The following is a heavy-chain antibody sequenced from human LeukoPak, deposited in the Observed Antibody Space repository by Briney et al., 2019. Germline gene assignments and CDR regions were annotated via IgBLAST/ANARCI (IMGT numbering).Heavy chain of an antibody. V-gene: IGHV3-72*01. CDR2: SRNKANGYTT. Sequence: GGSPRLSCAHSGFSPSDHYVYWVRHGPGKGLERVCRSRNKANGYTTEYDASVKGRFTISRDDSKKSLYLQMDSLKTEDTAVYYCTRAVVGAGNDIWGQGTMVTVSS. D-gene: IGHD1-26*01. CDR1: GFSPSDHY. CDR3: TRAVVGAGNDI. J-gene: IGHJ3*02.